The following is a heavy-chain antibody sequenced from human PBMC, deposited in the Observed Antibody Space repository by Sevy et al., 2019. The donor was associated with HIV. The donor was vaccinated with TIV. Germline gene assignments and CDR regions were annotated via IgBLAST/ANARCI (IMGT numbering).Heavy chain of an antibody. CDR1: GFTVSRNY. Sequence: GGSLRLSCAASGFTVSRNYMSWVRQAPGKGLEWVSVIYSGGDTYYADSVKGRVTISRDNSKNTVSLQMNSLRAEDRAWYYCARQTTVQDAFDIWGQGTMVTVSS. J-gene: IGHJ3*02. CDR3: ARQTTVQDAFDI. CDR2: IYSGGDT. D-gene: IGHD4-17*01. V-gene: IGHV3-66*04.